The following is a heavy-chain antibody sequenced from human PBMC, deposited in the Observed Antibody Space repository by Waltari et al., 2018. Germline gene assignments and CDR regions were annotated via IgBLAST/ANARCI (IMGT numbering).Heavy chain of an antibody. CDR3: ARDRGRGLYLDS. CDR1: GESLSSSYV. V-gene: IGHV4-4*02. Sequence: QLQLPESGPGLVKPSGTLSLTCTVSGESLSSSYVLNWVRQPTVKGLEWIGQVRGDGRTNYNPSFASRLTVSLDTSTDHFSLRLTSATAADTAVYYCARDRGRGLYLDSWGQGILVTVSP. J-gene: IGHJ4*02. D-gene: IGHD2-15*01. CDR2: VRGDGRT.